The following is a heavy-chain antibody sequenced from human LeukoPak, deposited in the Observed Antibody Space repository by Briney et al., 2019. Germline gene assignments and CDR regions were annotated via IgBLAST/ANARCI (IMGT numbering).Heavy chain of an antibody. CDR2: IYSGGRT. J-gene: IGHJ4*02. D-gene: IGHD3-22*01. V-gene: IGHV3-66*01. CDR1: GFTFSSYG. CDR3: ATYTCLIVKDYFDD. Sequence: GGSLRLSCAASGFTFSSYGMSWVRQAPGKGLEWVSMIYSGGRTYYADSVKGRFAISTDNSKNTPFLQMNSLRAEDTAVYFCATYTCLIVKDYFDDWGQGTLVTVSS.